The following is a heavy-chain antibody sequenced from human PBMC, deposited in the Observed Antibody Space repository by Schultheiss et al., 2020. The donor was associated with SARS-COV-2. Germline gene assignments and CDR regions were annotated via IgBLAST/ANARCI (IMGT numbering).Heavy chain of an antibody. CDR2: IYYGGST. D-gene: IGHD2-2*01. CDR1: GGSISSSSYY. Sequence: SQTLSLTCTVSGGSISSSSYYWSWIRQPPGKGLEWIGYIYYGGSTFYNLSLKSRVTMSVDTSKNQFSLMLSSVTAADTAVYYCARTMGYCSTTSCPYFDYWGQGTLVTVSS. J-gene: IGHJ4*02. V-gene: IGHV4-31*03. CDR3: ARTMGYCSTTSCPYFDY.